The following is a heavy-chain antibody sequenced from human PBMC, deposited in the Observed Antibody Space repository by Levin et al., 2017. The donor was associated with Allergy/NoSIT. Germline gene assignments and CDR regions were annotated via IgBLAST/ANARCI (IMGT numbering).Heavy chain of an antibody. Sequence: GGSLRLSCAASGFSFSDYYMSWIRQAPGKGLEWVSHISSSGSTRYFADSVKGRITISRDNAKNSLYLQMNSLRAEDAAVYYCARVKTPTIMVRGPRGRLYYGMDVWGQGTTVTGSS. J-gene: IGHJ6*02. CDR2: ISSSGSTR. CDR3: ARVKTPTIMVRGPRGRLYYGMDV. CDR1: GFSFSDYY. V-gene: IGHV3-11*01. D-gene: IGHD3-10*01.